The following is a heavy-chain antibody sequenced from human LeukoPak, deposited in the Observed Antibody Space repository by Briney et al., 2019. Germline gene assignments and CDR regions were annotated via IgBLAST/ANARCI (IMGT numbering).Heavy chain of an antibody. CDR3: ARNYDILTGFDY. CDR2: IRSSSSYI. V-gene: IGHV3-21*01. Sequence: GGSLRLSCAASGFTFSRYSMNWVRQAPGKGLEWVSSIRSSSSYIFYADSVKGRLTISRDNAKNSLYLHMNSLRAEDTAVYYCARNYDILTGFDYWGQGTLVTVSS. CDR1: GFTFSRYS. J-gene: IGHJ4*02. D-gene: IGHD3-9*01.